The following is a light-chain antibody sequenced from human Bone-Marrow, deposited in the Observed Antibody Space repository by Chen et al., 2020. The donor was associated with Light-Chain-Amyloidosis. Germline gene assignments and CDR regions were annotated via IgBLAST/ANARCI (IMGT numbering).Light chain of an antibody. CDR3: QQYNSYPMYT. J-gene: IGKJ2*01. CDR2: DAS. CDR1: QRISTW. V-gene: IGKV1-5*01. Sequence: DIQMTQSPSTLSASVGDRVTITCRASQRISTWLAWYQQKPGKAPKLLIYDASSLESGVPSRFSGRGSGTEFTLTISSLQPDDFATYDCQQYNSYPMYTFGQGTKLEIK.